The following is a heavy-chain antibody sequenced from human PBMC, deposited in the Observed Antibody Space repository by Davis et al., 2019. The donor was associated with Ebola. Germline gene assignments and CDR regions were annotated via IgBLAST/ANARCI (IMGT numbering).Heavy chain of an antibody. Sequence: GESLKISCAASGFTFSRHGMHWVRQAPGKGLEWVAVVSYDPITTYYAESVQGRFTVSRDNFKNTLYLQMDSLRAEDTAVYYCARSLNAGGVETYYFHYWGQGTLVTVSS. CDR2: VSYDPITT. D-gene: IGHD3-3*01. J-gene: IGHJ4*02. CDR1: GFTFSRHG. CDR3: ARSLNAGGVETYYFHY. V-gene: IGHV3-30*03.